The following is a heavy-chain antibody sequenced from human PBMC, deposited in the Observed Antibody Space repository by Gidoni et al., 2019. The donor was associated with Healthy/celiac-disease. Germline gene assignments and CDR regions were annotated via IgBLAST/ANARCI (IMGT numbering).Heavy chain of an antibody. Sequence: EVQLLESGGGLVQPGGSLRLSCAASGLLFSSYAMSWVRQAPGKGLEWVSAISGSGGSTYYADSVKGRFTISRDNSKNTLYLQMNSLRAEDTAVYYCAKYDFWSGYYRRWFDPWGQGTLVTVSS. CDR3: AKYDFWSGYYRRWFDP. CDR1: GLLFSSYA. V-gene: IGHV3-23*01. J-gene: IGHJ5*02. CDR2: ISGSGGST. D-gene: IGHD3-3*01.